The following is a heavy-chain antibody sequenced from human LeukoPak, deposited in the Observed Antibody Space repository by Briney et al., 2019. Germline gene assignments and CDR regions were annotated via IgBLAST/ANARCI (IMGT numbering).Heavy chain of an antibody. CDR2: ISSSGSTI. CDR1: GFTFSDYY. D-gene: IGHD6-13*01. Sequence: GGSLRLSCAASGFTFSDYYMSWIRQAPGKGLEWVSYISSSGSTIYYADSVKGRFTISRDNAKNSLYLQMNSLRAEDAAVYYCARGFDIAAADSYNWFDPWGQGTLVTVSS. CDR3: ARGFDIAAADSYNWFDP. V-gene: IGHV3-11*01. J-gene: IGHJ5*02.